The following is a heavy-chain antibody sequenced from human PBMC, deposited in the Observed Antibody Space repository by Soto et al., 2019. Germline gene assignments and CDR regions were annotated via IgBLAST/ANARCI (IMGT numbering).Heavy chain of an antibody. D-gene: IGHD3-9*01. Sequence: ASVKVSCKASGYTFTSYGISWVRQAPGQGLEWMGWISAYNGNTNYAQKLQGRVTMTTDTSTSTAYMELRSLRSDDTAVYYCAREAYDILTGYYRRWYYYGMDVWGQGTTVTVSS. V-gene: IGHV1-18*01. CDR1: GYTFTSYG. CDR2: ISAYNGNT. CDR3: AREAYDILTGYYRRWYYYGMDV. J-gene: IGHJ6*02.